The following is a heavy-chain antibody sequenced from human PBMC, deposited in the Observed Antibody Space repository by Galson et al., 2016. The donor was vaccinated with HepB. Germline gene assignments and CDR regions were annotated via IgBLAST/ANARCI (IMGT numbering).Heavy chain of an antibody. CDR1: GYSLADYW. CDR3: ARLENRAVAGP. J-gene: IGHJ5*02. D-gene: IGHD6-19*01. CDR2: IFPGDSET. V-gene: IGHV5-51*01. Sequence: SGAEVKKPGESLKISCLGAGYSLADYWIAWVRQMPGKGLEWVGIIFPGDSETRYSPSFQGQVTMSADKSVSAAYLQWSSLKASDTAIYYCARLENRAVAGPWGQGTLVTVSS.